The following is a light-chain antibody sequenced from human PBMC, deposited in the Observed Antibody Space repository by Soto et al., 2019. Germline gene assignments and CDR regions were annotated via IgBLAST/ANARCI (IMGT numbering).Light chain of an antibody. CDR2: GAS. V-gene: IGKV3-20*01. CDR3: QQYGSSPLT. Sequence: EIVLTQSPGTLSLSPGEGATLSCRASQSVTSSYLAWSQQKPGQAPRLLISGASSRAIDIPHRFSGSGSGTDFTLTINRLDPEDFAVYYCQQYGSSPLTFGQGTKVEIK. J-gene: IGKJ1*01. CDR1: QSVTSSY.